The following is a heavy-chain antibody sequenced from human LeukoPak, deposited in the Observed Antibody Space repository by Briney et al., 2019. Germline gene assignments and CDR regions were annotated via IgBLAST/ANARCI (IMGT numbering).Heavy chain of an antibody. Sequence: SETLSLTCAVYGGSFSGYYWSWIRQPPGKGLEWIGEINHSGSTNYNPSLKSRVTISVDTSKNQFSLKLSSVTAADTAVYYCARDKDSSGYYCDYWGQGTLVTVSS. J-gene: IGHJ4*02. D-gene: IGHD3-22*01. V-gene: IGHV4-34*01. CDR2: INHSGST. CDR3: ARDKDSSGYYCDY. CDR1: GGSFSGYY.